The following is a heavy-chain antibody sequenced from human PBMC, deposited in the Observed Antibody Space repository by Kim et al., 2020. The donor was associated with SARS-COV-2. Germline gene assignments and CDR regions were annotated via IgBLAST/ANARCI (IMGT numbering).Heavy chain of an antibody. J-gene: IGHJ4*02. V-gene: IGHV1-24*01. D-gene: IGHD3-22*01. CDR1: GYTLTELS. CDR2: FDPEDGET. CDR3: ATVDYDSSGYYYYFDY. Sequence: ASVKVSCKVSGYTLTELSMHWVRQAPGKGLEWMGGFDPEDGETIYAQKFQGRVTMTEDTSTDTAYMELSSLRSEDTAVYYCATVDYDSSGYYYYFDYWGQGTLVTVSS.